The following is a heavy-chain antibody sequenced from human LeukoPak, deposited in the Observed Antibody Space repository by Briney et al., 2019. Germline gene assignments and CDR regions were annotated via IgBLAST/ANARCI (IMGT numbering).Heavy chain of an antibody. CDR3: AREGYYDSSGYYADWYFDL. CDR1: GGSISSYY. CDR2: IYYSGST. D-gene: IGHD3-22*01. V-gene: IGHV4-59*01. J-gene: IGHJ2*01. Sequence: SETLSLTCTVSGGSISSYYWSWIRQHPGKGLEWIGYIYYSGSTNYNPSLKSRVTISVDTSKNQFSLKLSSVTAADTAAYYCAREGYYDSSGYYADWYFDLWGRGTLVTVYS.